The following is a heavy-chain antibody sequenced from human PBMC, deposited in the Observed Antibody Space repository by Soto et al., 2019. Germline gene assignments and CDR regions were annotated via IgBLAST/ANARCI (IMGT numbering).Heavy chain of an antibody. CDR1: GFTFSDYY. D-gene: IGHD3-22*01. J-gene: IGHJ6*02. Sequence: GGSLRLSCAASGFTFSDYYMSWIRQAPGKGLEWVSYISSSGSTIYYADSVKGRFTISRDNAKNSLYLQMNSLRAEDPAVYYCARSYYDSSGYYYYYYGMDVWGQGTTVTVSS. CDR3: ARSYYDSSGYYYYYYGMDV. CDR2: ISSSGSTI. V-gene: IGHV3-11*01.